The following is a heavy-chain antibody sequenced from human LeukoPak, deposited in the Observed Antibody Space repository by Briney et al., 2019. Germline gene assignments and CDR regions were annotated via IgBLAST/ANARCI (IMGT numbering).Heavy chain of an antibody. J-gene: IGHJ4*02. CDR1: GGTFSSYA. CDR2: IIPIFGTA. D-gene: IGHD2-15*01. V-gene: IGHV1-69*01. Sequence: SVKVSCKASGGTFSSYAISWVRQAPGQGLEWMGGIIPIFGTANYAQKFQGRVTITADESTSTAYMELSSLRSEDRAVYYCARVPYCSGGSCLLRGYYFDFWGQGTLVTVSS. CDR3: ARVPYCSGGSCLLRGYYFDF.